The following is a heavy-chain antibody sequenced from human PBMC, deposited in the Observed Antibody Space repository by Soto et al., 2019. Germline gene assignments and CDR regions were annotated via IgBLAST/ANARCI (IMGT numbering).Heavy chain of an antibody. CDR2: IYHSGST. CDR3: ARASTTVTTLDY. Sequence: SETLSLTCTVSGGSISSGGYSWSWIRQPPGKGLEWIGYIYHSGSTYYNPSLKSRVTISVDRSKNQFSLKLSSVPAADAALYYCARASTTVTTLDYWGQGTLVTVSS. D-gene: IGHD4-17*01. J-gene: IGHJ4*02. CDR1: GGSISSGGYS. V-gene: IGHV4-30-2*01.